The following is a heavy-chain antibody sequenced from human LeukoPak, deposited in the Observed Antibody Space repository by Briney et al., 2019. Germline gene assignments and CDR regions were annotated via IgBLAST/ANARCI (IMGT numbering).Heavy chain of an antibody. Sequence: GGSLRLSCAASGFTFSAYWMNWVRQTPGKGLEWVANIKQDGSENYYVDSVKGRFTISRDNSKNTLYLQMNSLRAEDTAVYYCAKGADYWGQGTLVTVSS. CDR3: AKGADY. V-gene: IGHV3-7*03. CDR2: IKQDGSEN. CDR1: GFTFSAYW. J-gene: IGHJ4*02.